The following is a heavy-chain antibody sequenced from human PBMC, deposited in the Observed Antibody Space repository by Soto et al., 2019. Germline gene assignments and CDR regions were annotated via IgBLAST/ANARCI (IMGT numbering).Heavy chain of an antibody. CDR2: IWHDGTNK. J-gene: IGHJ4*02. D-gene: IGHD5-12*01. V-gene: IGHV3-33*01. Sequence: GGSLRLSCAASGFTFSTYAMHWVRQAPGKGLEWVAVIWHDGTNKYYADSVKGRFTISRDNSKNTLYLQMNSLRAEDTAVYYCARPALLVSTFDSWGQGTVVTVSS. CDR3: ARPALLVSTFDS. CDR1: GFTFSTYA.